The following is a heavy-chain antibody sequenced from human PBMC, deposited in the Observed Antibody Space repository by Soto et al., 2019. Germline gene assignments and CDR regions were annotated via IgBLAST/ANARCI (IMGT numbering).Heavy chain of an antibody. CDR1: GFTFSSYA. CDR3: AKDQALDIVATIPLYYFDY. V-gene: IGHV3-23*01. J-gene: IGHJ4*02. D-gene: IGHD5-12*01. Sequence: GGSLRLSCAASGFTFSSYAMSWVRQAPGKGLEWVSAISGSGGSTYYADSVKGRFTISRDNSKNTLYLQMNGLRAEDTAVYYCAKDQALDIVATIPLYYFDYWGQGTLVTVSS. CDR2: ISGSGGST.